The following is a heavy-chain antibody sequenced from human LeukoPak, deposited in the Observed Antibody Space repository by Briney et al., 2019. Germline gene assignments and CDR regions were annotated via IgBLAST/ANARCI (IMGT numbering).Heavy chain of an antibody. CDR2: IWYDGSNK. CDR1: GFTFSSYG. J-gene: IGHJ4*02. V-gene: IGHV3-33*01. Sequence: PGGSLRLSCAASGFTFSSYGMHWVRQAPGKVLEWVAVIWYDGSNKYYADSVKGRFTISRDNSKNTLYLQMNSLRAEDTAVYYCAREYLSSSFDYWGQGTLVTVSS. CDR3: AREYLSSSFDY. D-gene: IGHD6-13*01.